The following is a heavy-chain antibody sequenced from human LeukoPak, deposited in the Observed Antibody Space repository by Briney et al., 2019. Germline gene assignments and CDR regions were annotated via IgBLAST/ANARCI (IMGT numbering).Heavy chain of an antibody. V-gene: IGHV3-21*01. CDR3: ARDQGYSGYYYMDV. J-gene: IGHJ6*03. CDR2: ISSSSSYI. Sequence: PGGSLRLSCAASGFTFSSYSMNWVRQAPGKGLEWVSSISSSSSYIYYADSVKGRFTISRDNAKNSLYLQMNTLRAEDTAVYYCARDQGYSGYYYMDVGGKGTTVTVS. CDR1: GFTFSSYS. D-gene: IGHD5-12*01.